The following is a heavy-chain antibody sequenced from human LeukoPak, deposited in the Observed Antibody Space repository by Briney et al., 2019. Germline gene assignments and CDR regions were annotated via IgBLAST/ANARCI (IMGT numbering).Heavy chain of an antibody. D-gene: IGHD3-10*01. V-gene: IGHV4-30-4*08. CDR2: IYYNGST. Sequence: PSETLSLTCTVSGGSISSGGYYWSWIRQPPGKGLEWIGYIYYNGSTYYNPSLKSRVTISVDTSKNQFSLKLSSVTAADTAVYYCARTSLGGAWFDPWGQGTLVTVSS. CDR1: GGSISSGGYY. CDR3: ARTSLGGAWFDP. J-gene: IGHJ5*02.